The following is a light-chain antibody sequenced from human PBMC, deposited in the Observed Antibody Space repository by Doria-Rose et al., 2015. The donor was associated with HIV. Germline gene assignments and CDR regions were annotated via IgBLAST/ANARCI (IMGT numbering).Light chain of an antibody. J-gene: IGLJ1*01. CDR1: SSNIEVGFD. CDR2: GNT. V-gene: IGLV1-40*01. Sequence: QSVLTQPPSVSGAPGQRVAISCTGSSSNIEVGFDVNWYQQFPGTAPKLLIHGNTNRPSGVPERFSGSKSGTSASLAISGLRAEDEADYYCQSYDSRLSVYVFGTGTKVTVL. CDR3: QSYDSRLSVYV.